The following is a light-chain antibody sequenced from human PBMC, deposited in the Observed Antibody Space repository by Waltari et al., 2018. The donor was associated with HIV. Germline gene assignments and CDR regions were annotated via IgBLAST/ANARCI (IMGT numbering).Light chain of an antibody. CDR1: SSTHGANY. V-gene: IGLV1-51*01. CDR2: DNN. CDR3: VSWDSSLRGVL. Sequence: QSVLTQPPSLSAAPGQKVSITCSGSSSTHGANYVSWYQQFPRTAPKLLIYDNNERPSGIPDRFSGSKSGTSATLDITGLRTGDEADYYCVSWDSSLRGVLFGGGTKLTVL. J-gene: IGLJ2*01.